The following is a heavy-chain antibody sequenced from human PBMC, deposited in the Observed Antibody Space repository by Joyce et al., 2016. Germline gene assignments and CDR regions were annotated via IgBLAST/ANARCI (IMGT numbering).Heavy chain of an antibody. V-gene: IGHV4-38-2*02. CDR3: ARDPQNFGF. D-gene: IGHD2/OR15-2a*01. CDR2: IYHNGKT. Sequence: VQLQESGPGLVKPSDTLSLTCDVSGDSISSGYFYGWVRQAPGKGLEWIANIYHNGKTYYNASLKSRVTISVDTSKNQLSLKLSSVTAADTAVYYCARDPQNFGFWGQGTLVIVSS. J-gene: IGHJ4*02. CDR1: GDSISSGYF.